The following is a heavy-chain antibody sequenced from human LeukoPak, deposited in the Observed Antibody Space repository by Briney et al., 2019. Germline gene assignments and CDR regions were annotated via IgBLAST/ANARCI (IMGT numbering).Heavy chain of an antibody. CDR2: IYYSGTT. D-gene: IGHD3-3*01. J-gene: IGHJ3*02. Sequence: SQTLSLTCTVSGGSISSGGYYWSWIRQHPGKGLEWIGSIYYSGTTYYNPSLKSRVTISVDTSKNQFSLRLSSVTAADTAVYYCARHRSYYESRDAFDIWGRGTMVTVSS. CDR3: ARHRSYYESRDAFDI. CDR1: GGSISSGGYY. V-gene: IGHV4-30-2*03.